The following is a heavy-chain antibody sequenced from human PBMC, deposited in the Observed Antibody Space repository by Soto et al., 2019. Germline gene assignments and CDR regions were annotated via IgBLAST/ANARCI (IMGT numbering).Heavy chain of an antibody. Sequence: QVQLVESGGGVVQPGRSLRLSCAASGFTFSSYAMHWVRQAPGKGLEWVAVISYDESNKYYADSVKGRFTISRDNSKNTLYLQMNSLRAEDMAVYYCARLAYESWGQGTLVTVSS. CDR1: GFTFSSYA. D-gene: IGHD3-22*01. CDR2: ISYDESNK. CDR3: ARLAYES. J-gene: IGHJ5*02. V-gene: IGHV3-30-3*01.